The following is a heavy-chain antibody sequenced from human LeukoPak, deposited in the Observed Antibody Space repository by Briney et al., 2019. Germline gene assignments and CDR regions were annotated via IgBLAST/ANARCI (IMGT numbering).Heavy chain of an antibody. V-gene: IGHV1-3*01. J-gene: IGHJ4*02. CDR1: GYTFTSYA. D-gene: IGHD3-3*01. CDR3: ARGPNLEWLLHFDY. CDR2: INAGNGNT. Sequence: ASVKVSCEASGYTFTSYAMHWVRQAPGQRLEWMGWINAGNGNTKYSQKFQGRVTITRDTSASTAYMELSSLRSEDTAVYYCARGPNLEWLLHFDYWGQGTLVTVSS.